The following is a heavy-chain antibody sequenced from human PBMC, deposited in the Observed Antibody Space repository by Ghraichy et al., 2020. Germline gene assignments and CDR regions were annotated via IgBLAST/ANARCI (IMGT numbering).Heavy chain of an antibody. CDR2: IVGSSSTI. Sequence: GGSLRLSCAASGFTFSSYSMNWVRQAPGKGLEWVSYIVGSSSTIYYADSVKGRFTISRDNAKNSLYLQMNSLRVEDTAVYYCARSYYSSHDAFDIWGQGTMVTGSS. V-gene: IGHV3-48*04. D-gene: IGHD6-13*01. J-gene: IGHJ3*02. CDR3: ARSYYSSHDAFDI. CDR1: GFTFSSYS.